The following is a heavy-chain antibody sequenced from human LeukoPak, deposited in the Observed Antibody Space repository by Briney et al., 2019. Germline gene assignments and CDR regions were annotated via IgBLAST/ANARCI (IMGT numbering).Heavy chain of an antibody. CDR1: GGSMSPYF. V-gene: IGHV4-4*09. J-gene: IGHJ4*02. CDR3: ARRQTYFDY. CDR2: VYTNDGST. Sequence: SETLSLTCTVSGGSMSPYFWSWVRQPPGKGLEWIGYVYTNDGSTKYNPSLKSRVTMSVDTSKNQISLKLSSVTAADTAIYYCARRQTYFDYWGRGTLVTVSS.